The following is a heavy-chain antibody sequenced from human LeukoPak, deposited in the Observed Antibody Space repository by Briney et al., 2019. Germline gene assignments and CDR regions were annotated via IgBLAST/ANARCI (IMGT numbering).Heavy chain of an antibody. V-gene: IGHV4-39*01. CDR3: ARSDFGSGYLTGLGY. CDR1: GGSISSSAHY. J-gene: IGHJ4*02. CDR2: GGYSGSGGYSGGP. Sequence: NPSETLSLTCTVSGGSISSSAHYWGWIRQPPGKGLEWIGSGGYSGSGGYSGGPFFNPALKSAGTISLEPSKTQISLQLNSVTAADTAVYYCARSDFGSGYLTGLGYWGQETLSPSPQ. D-gene: IGHD3-3*01.